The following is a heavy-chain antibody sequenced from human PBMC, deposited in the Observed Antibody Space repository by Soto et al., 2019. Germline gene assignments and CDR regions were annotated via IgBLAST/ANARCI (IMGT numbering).Heavy chain of an antibody. Sequence: SQTLSLTCAISGDSVSSNSAAWNWIRQSPSRGLEWLGRTYYRSKWYNDYAVSVKSRITINPDTSKNQFSLQPNSVTPEDTAVYYCARGLGYCSSTSCYTGRNYYGMDVWGQGTTVNVSS. J-gene: IGHJ6*02. D-gene: IGHD2-2*02. V-gene: IGHV6-1*01. CDR1: GDSVSSNSAA. CDR2: TYYRSKWYN. CDR3: ARGLGYCSSTSCYTGRNYYGMDV.